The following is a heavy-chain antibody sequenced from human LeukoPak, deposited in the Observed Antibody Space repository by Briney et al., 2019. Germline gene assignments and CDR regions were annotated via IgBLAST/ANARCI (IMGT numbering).Heavy chain of an antibody. Sequence: PSETLSLTCTVSGYSISSGYYWGWIRQPPGKGLEWIGSIYYSGSTYYNPSLKSRVTISVDTSKNQFSLKLSSVTAADTAVYYCARLRDEQWLIRVGYYYYYMDVWGKGTTVTISS. CDR2: IYYSGST. D-gene: IGHD6-19*01. V-gene: IGHV4-38-2*02. CDR1: GYSISSGYY. J-gene: IGHJ6*03. CDR3: ARLRDEQWLIRVGYYYYYMDV.